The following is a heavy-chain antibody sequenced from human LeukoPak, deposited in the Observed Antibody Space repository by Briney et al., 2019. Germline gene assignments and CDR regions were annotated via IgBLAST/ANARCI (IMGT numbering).Heavy chain of an antibody. CDR2: ISSSSSYI. Sequence: GGSLRLSCAASGFTFSSYSMNWVRQAPGKGLEWVSSISSSSSYIYYADSVKGRFTISRDNAKNSLYLQMNSLRAEDTAVYYCARAIFGVVTSDYWGQGTLVTVSS. CDR3: ARAIFGVVTSDY. V-gene: IGHV3-21*01. CDR1: GFTFSSYS. D-gene: IGHD3-3*01. J-gene: IGHJ4*02.